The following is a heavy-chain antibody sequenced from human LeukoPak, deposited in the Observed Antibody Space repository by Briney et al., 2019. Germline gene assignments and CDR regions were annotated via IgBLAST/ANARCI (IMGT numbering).Heavy chain of an antibody. CDR3: ARYDSRGSASTKFDY. V-gene: IGHV4-38-2*01. J-gene: IGHJ4*02. D-gene: IGHD3-16*01. Sequence: SETLSLTCAVSGYTLGRNYYWGWIRQPPGKGLEWIGRIYGRGSTSHNPSLMNRVTMSVDASRNHFSLQLTSVTAADTAVYYCARYDSRGSASTKFDYWGPGILVTISS. CDR1: GYTLGRNYY. CDR2: IYGRGST.